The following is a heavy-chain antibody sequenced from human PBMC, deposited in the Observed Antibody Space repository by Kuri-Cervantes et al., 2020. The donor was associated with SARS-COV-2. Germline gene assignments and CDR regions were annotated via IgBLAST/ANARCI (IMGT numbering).Heavy chain of an antibody. V-gene: IGHV4-30-4*01. D-gene: IGHD3/OR15-3a*01. J-gene: IGHJ5*02. CDR2: IYFSGYT. Sequence: LRLSCTVSGGSISSGGYYWSWIRQPPGEGLEWLGYIYFSGYTYYNPSLKSRATISLDTSKNQFSLKLNSVTAADTAVYYCGRVRDLDWLVDRWGQGTLVTVSS. CDR3: GRVRDLDWLVDR. CDR1: GGSISSGGYY.